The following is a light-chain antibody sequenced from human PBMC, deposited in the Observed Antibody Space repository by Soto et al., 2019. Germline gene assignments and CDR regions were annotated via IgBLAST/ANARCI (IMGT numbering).Light chain of an antibody. Sequence: EILMTQSPATLSVSPGERATLSCRASQYVSSNLAWYQQKPGQAPRLLIYGASTRATGIPARFSGSGSGTEFTLTISSLQSEDFALYYCQQYNNWPRWTFGQGTTVEI. CDR2: GAS. CDR3: QQYNNWPRWT. CDR1: QYVSSN. V-gene: IGKV3-15*01. J-gene: IGKJ1*01.